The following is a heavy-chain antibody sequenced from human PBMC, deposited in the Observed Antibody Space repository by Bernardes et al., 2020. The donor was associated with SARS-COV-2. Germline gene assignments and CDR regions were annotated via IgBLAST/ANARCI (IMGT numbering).Heavy chain of an antibody. V-gene: IGHV3-7*01. J-gene: IGHJ4*02. Sequence: GGSLRLSCVASGLTFSTDSMSWLRQAPWKGLEWVASIRQTGSETFYVDSVAGRFTISRDNAKNSLFLQMNNLRVEDTGIYYCARGRLAPDFWGQGTLVTVSS. CDR3: ARGRLAPDF. CDR2: IRQTGSET. CDR1: GLTFSTDS.